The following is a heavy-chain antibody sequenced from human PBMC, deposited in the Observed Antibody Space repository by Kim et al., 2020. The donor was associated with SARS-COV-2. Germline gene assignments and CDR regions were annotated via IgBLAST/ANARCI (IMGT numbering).Heavy chain of an antibody. CDR1: GYTFTSYG. Sequence: ASVKVSCKASGYTFTSYGISWVRQAPGQGLEWMGWISAYNGNTNYAQKLQGRVTMTTDTSTSTAYMELRSLRSDDTAVYYCARAPDPRYYYGSEGNWFDPWGQGTLVTVSS. CDR3: ARAPDPRYYYGSEGNWFDP. J-gene: IGHJ5*02. V-gene: IGHV1-18*01. CDR2: ISAYNGNT. D-gene: IGHD3-10*01.